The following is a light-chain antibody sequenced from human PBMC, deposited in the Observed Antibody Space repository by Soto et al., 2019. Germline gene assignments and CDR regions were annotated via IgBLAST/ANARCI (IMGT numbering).Light chain of an antibody. J-gene: IGKJ1*01. CDR3: QHLRT. Sequence: DIQMTQSPSTLSSFVGDRVTITCRASQSIGVWLAWYQQKPGKAPKFLIYDASTLQSGVPSRFSGSGFGTEFSLTISSLQPDDSGSYYCQHLRTFGQGTKVDIK. CDR1: QSIGVW. V-gene: IGKV1-5*01. CDR2: DAS.